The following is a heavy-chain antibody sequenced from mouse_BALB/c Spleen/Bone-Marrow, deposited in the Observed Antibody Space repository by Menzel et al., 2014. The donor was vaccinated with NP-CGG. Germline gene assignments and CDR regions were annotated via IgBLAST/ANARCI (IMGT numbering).Heavy chain of an antibody. V-gene: IGHV1-20*02. D-gene: IGHD1-1*01. CDR1: GYSFTGYF. CDR3: ARSGYYGSSYFDY. CDR2: INPYNGDT. J-gene: IGHJ2*01. Sequence: LVESGPELVKPGASVKISCKASGYSFTGYFMNWVMQSHGKSLEWIGRINPYNGDTFYNQKFKGKATLTVDESSSTAHMELRSLASEDSAVYYCARSGYYGSSYFDYWGQGTTLTVSS.